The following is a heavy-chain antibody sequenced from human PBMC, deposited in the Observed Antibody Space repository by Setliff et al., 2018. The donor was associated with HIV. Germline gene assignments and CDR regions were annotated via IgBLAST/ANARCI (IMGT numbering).Heavy chain of an antibody. V-gene: IGHV1-8*02. CDR2: MNPNSGNT. D-gene: IGHD1-26*01. Sequence: GASVKVSCKASGYTFTSSDINWVRQATGQGLEWMGWMNPNSGNTGYAQKFQGRVTMTRDTSIRTAYMELTRLRSDDTAMYYCARGRGAYSGSYLDSWGQGTLVTVSS. J-gene: IGHJ4*02. CDR1: GYTFTSSD. CDR3: ARGRGAYSGSYLDS.